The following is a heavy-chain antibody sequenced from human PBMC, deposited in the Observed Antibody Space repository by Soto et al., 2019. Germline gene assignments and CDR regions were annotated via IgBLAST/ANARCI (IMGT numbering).Heavy chain of an antibody. Sequence: PGESLKISCKGSGYSFTSYWIGWVRQMPGKGLEWMGIIYPCDSDTRYSPSFQGQVTISADKSISTAYLQWSSLKASDTAMYYCARDSGYDPHYYGMDVWGQGTTVTVSS. CDR2: IYPCDSDT. D-gene: IGHD5-12*01. CDR1: GYSFTSYW. CDR3: ARDSGYDPHYYGMDV. J-gene: IGHJ6*02. V-gene: IGHV5-51*01.